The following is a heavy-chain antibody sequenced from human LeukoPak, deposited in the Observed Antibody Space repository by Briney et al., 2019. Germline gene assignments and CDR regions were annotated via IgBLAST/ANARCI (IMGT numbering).Heavy chain of an antibody. V-gene: IGHV3-11*06. CDR2: ISSSSSYI. Sequence: GGSLRLSCAASGFTFSDYYMSWIRQAPGKGLEWVSSISSSSSYIYYADSVKGRFTISRDNAKNSLYLQMNSLRAEDTAVYYCAPDSGYDLDFDYWGQGTLVTVSS. CDR3: APDSGYDLDFDY. D-gene: IGHD5-12*01. CDR1: GFTFSDYY. J-gene: IGHJ4*02.